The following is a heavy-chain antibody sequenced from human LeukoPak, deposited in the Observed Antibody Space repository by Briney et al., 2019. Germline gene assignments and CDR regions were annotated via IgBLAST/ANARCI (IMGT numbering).Heavy chain of an antibody. CDR2: ISSSGSTI. CDR3: ARVNSGYEYYFDY. Sequence: GGSLRLSCAASGFTFSSYSMSWIRQAPGKGLEWVSYISSSGSTIYYADSVKGRFTISRDNAKNSLYLQMNSLRAEDTAVYYCARVNSGYEYYFDYWGQGTLVTVSS. V-gene: IGHV3-48*04. D-gene: IGHD5-12*01. CDR1: GFTFSSYS. J-gene: IGHJ4*02.